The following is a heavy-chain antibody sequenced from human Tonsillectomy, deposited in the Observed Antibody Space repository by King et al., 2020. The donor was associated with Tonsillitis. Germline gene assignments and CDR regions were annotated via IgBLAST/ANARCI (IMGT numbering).Heavy chain of an antibody. J-gene: IGHJ4*02. Sequence: VQLVESGGGLVQPGGALRLSCAASGFTFSSYSMNWVRQAPGKGLEWVSYISSSSSTIYYADSVKGRFTISRDNAKNSLYLQMNSRRAEDTAVYYCARDRYSSRWGQGTLVTVSS. CDR3: ARDRYSSR. D-gene: IGHD6-13*01. V-gene: IGHV3-48*01. CDR2: ISSSSSTI. CDR1: GFTFSSYS.